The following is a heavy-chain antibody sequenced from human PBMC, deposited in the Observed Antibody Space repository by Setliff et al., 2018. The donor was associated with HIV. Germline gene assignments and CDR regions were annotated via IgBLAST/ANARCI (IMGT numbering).Heavy chain of an antibody. J-gene: IGHJ4*02. V-gene: IGHV4-4*02. Sequence: LSLTCAVSGGSISSSNWWSWVRQPPGKGLEWIGEIYHSGSTNYNPSLKSRVTISVDKSKNQFSLKLSSVTAADTAVYYCAKSSSSWGYFDYWGQGTLVTVSS. D-gene: IGHD6-13*01. CDR3: AKSSSSWGYFDY. CDR2: IYHSGST. CDR1: GGSISSSNW.